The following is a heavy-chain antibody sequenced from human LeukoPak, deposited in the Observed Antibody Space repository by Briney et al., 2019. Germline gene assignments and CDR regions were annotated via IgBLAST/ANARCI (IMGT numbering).Heavy chain of an antibody. V-gene: IGHV4-30-4*08. Sequence: SETLSLTCTVSGGSISSSSYFCGWIRQPPGKGLEWIGYIYYSGSTYYNPSLKSRVTISVDTSKNQFSLKLSSVTAADTAVYYCAGGYCSGGSCYSDYYFDYWGQGTLVTVSS. J-gene: IGHJ4*02. CDR2: IYYSGST. D-gene: IGHD2-15*01. CDR1: GGSISSSSYF. CDR3: AGGYCSGGSCYSDYYFDY.